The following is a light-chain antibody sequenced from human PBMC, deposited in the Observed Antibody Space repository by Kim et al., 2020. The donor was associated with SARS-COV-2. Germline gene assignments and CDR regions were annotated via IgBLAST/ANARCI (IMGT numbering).Light chain of an antibody. CDR1: QSVSSN. V-gene: IGKV3-15*01. CDR2: GAS. CDR3: QQYNNWPPLT. Sequence: APGERATSSCRASQSVSSNLAWYQQKPGQAPRLLIYGASTRATGIPARFSGSGSGTEFTVTISSLQSEDFAVYYCQQYNNWPPLTFGGGTKVEIK. J-gene: IGKJ4*01.